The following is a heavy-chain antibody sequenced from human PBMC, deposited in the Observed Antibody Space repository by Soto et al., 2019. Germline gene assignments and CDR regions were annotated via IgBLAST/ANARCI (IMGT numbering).Heavy chain of an antibody. CDR1: GYTFTDYD. J-gene: IGHJ4*02. D-gene: IGHD2-21*02. CDR2: VSPDSGNA. V-gene: IGHV1-8*01. Sequence: QVQVVQSRAEVKKPGASVKVSCKTSGYTFTDYDINWIRQAPGQGLEWMGWVSPDSGNAGYAPQFQGRVSMTSDTSISTVYMELSSVRAEDTAVYFCEVTTGYWGQGTMVTVSS. CDR3: EVTTGY.